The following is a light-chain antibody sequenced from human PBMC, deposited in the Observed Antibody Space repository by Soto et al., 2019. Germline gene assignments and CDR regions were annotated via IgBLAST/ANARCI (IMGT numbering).Light chain of an antibody. J-gene: IGKJ4*01. CDR1: QSISNY. V-gene: IGKV1-39*01. Sequence: DMEMTQSPSSLSASVGDRVTITCRASQSISNYLNWYQHKPGKVPKLLIYAASSLQSGVPTRFSGSGSGTHFTLTINSLQPEDFATYYFQQSYGTPLTFGGGTKNEIK. CDR2: AAS. CDR3: QQSYGTPLT.